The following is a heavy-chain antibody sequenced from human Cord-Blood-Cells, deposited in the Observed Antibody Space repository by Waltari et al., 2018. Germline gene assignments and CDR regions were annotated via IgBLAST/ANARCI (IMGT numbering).Heavy chain of an antibody. J-gene: IGHJ2*01. D-gene: IGHD7-27*01. CDR3: TTGKVNLGLYWYFDL. Sequence: EVQLVESGGGLVKPGGSLRLSCAASGFTFSNAWMSWVRQAPGKGREWVGRIKSKTDGGTTDYAAPVKGRFTISRDDSKNTLYLQMNSLKTEDTAVYYCTTGKVNLGLYWYFDLWGRGTLVTVSS. CDR1: GFTFSNAW. CDR2: IKSKTDGGTT. V-gene: IGHV3-15*01.